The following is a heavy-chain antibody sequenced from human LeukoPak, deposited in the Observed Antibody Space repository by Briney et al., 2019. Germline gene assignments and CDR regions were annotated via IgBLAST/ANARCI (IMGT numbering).Heavy chain of an antibody. J-gene: IGHJ6*03. CDR3: ARDAILVYSSSWDPHYYYYMGV. V-gene: IGHV1-18*01. CDR2: ISAYNGNT. CDR1: GYTFTSYG. Sequence: ASVKVSCKASGYTFTSYGISWVRQAPGQGLEWMGWISAYNGNTNYAQKLQGRVTMTTDTSTSTAYMELRSLRSDDTAVYYCARDAILVYSSSWDPHYYYYMGVWGKGTTVTVSS. D-gene: IGHD6-13*01.